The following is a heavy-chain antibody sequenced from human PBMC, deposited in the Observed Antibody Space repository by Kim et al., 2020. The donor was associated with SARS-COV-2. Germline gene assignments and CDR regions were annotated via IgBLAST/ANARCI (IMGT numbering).Heavy chain of an antibody. D-gene: IGHD6-13*01. CDR3: GVTIAAAGRLDY. J-gene: IGHJ4*02. CDR2: A. Sequence: ANYAKKDQGRVTITADKATSTAYMELGSLRSEDTAVYYCGVTIAAAGRLDYWGQGTLVTVSS. V-gene: IGHV1-69*02.